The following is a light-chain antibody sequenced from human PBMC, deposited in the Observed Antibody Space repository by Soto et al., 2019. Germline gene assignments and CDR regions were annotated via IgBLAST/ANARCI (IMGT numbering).Light chain of an antibody. CDR1: HSLVHSDGIGD. CDR3: MQGTHWPIT. J-gene: IGKJ5*01. CDR2: KVS. Sequence: PLSLPVTLDQPASISFSSHHSLVHSDGIGDFSWFQQRPGRAPRRLIYKVSNRDSGVPARFSGSGSGTDFALKISRVEAEDVGVYYCMQGTHWPITFGQGTRLEI. V-gene: IGKV2-30*02.